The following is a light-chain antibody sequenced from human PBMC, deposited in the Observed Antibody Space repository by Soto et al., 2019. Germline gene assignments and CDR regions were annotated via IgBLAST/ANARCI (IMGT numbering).Light chain of an antibody. CDR1: GSNVGTSY. CDR3: AAWDDSLSGRV. Sequence: QSVLTQPPSASGTPGQRVTISCSGSGSNVGTSYVYWYQQLPGTAPKLLIYANNQRPSGVPERFSGSKSGTSASLAISGLRSEDEGDYYCAAWDDSLSGRVFGGGTKVTVL. V-gene: IGLV1-47*01. CDR2: ANN. J-gene: IGLJ3*02.